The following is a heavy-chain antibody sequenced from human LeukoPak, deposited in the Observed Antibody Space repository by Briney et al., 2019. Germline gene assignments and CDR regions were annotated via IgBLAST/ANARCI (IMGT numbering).Heavy chain of an antibody. CDR3: ARDAGSSWHN. D-gene: IGHD6-13*01. J-gene: IGHJ4*02. Sequence: ASVKVSCKASGYTFSLYYLHWVRQAPGQGPEWMGMINPGDGSTTYIQKFQGRVTMTRDMSTRTVYMELSGLRFDDTAVYYCARDAGSSWHNWGQGTLVTVSS. CDR2: INPGDGST. V-gene: IGHV1-46*01. CDR1: GYTFSLYY.